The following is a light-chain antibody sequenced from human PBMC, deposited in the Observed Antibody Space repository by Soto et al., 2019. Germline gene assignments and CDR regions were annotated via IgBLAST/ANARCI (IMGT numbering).Light chain of an antibody. V-gene: IGKV1-33*01. CDR1: PHIGYY. CDR3: QQYDSLPLT. Sequence: DIQMTQSPSSLSASVGDRVTITCQASPHIGYYLNWYQQKPGKAPKLLIYDAYNLQTGVPSRFSGSKPGTDFTLTINALQPEDFGTYFCQQYDSLPLTFGGGTKVDIK. CDR2: DAY. J-gene: IGKJ4*01.